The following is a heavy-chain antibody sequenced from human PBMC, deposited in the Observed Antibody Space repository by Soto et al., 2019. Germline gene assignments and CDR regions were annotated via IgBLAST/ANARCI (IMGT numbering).Heavy chain of an antibody. J-gene: IGHJ4*02. D-gene: IGHD3-22*01. V-gene: IGHV4-39*01. CDR1: GGPISSRTYS. CDR3: RTPIEPYDY. CDR2: IYYHGNT. Sequence: SETLSLTCAVSGGPISSRTYSWGWIRQPPGRGLEWIGTIYYHGNTYYNPSLKSRVTVSADTSKNTLYLQLNSLRPEDTAVYYCRTPIEPYDYWGQGTLVTVSS.